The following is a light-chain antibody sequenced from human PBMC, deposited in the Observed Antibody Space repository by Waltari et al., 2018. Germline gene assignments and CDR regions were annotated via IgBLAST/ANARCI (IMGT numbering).Light chain of an antibody. CDR2: GAS. CDR1: QSVFTS. J-gene: IGKJ2*01. Sequence: ESVLTQSPATLSLSPGERATLSCRASQSVFTSLAWYQQKPGQAPRLLIYGASSRATGIPARFSGSGSGTDFTLAISSLEPEDFAVYYCKQRSHWPPEYTFGQGTKLEIK. V-gene: IGKV3-11*01. CDR3: KQRSHWPPEYT.